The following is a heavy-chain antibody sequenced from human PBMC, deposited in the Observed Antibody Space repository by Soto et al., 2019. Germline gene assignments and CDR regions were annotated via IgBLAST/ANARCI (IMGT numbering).Heavy chain of an antibody. CDR3: AKDYDYGDSLPYDC. Sequence: EVQLLEAGGGLIQPGGSLRLSCTASGFNFGNYGMSWVRQAPGKGLEWLSAIIYNGDTSYYADSVRGRFTISTDNSKNTLYLQLNDLGAADTAIYYCAKDYDYGDSLPYDCWGQGILVTVSS. V-gene: IGHV3-23*01. CDR2: IIYNGDTS. CDR1: GFNFGNYG. J-gene: IGHJ4*02. D-gene: IGHD4-17*01.